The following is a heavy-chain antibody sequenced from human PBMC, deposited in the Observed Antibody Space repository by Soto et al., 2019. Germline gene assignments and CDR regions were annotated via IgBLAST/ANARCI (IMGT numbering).Heavy chain of an antibody. CDR3: ARHVGGSSLFDP. CDR1: GGSISTNNYY. D-gene: IGHD1-26*01. J-gene: IGHJ5*02. V-gene: IGHV4-39*01. Sequence: SETLSLTCTVSGGSISTNNYYWGWIRQPPGKGPEWIGSIYYTGSTYYIPSLKSRVTISIDTSTNQFSVRLSSVTAADTAIYYCARHVGGSSLFDPWGPGTLVTVSS. CDR2: IYYTGST.